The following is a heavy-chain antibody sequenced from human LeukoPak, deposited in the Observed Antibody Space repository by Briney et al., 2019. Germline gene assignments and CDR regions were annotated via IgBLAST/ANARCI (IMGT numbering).Heavy chain of an antibody. CDR1: GFTVSSNY. D-gene: IGHD6-25*01. CDR3: ATPSGGY. V-gene: IGHV3-66*04. J-gene: IGHJ4*02. Sequence: GGSLRLSCAASGFTVSSNYMSWVRQAPGKGLEWVSVIYSDGNTYYADSVKGRFTISRDNSKNTVYLQMNSLRAEDTAVYYCATPSGGYWGQGTPVTVTS. CDR2: IYSDGNT.